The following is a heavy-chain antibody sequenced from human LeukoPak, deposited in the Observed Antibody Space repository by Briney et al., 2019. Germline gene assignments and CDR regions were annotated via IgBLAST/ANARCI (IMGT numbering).Heavy chain of an antibody. CDR1: GYTFTSYY. J-gene: IGHJ4*02. Sequence: EASVKVSCTASGYTFTSYYMHWVRQAPGQGLEWMGGIIPIFGTANYAQKFQGRVTITADESTSTAYMELSSLRSEDTAVYYCARNVAGEGYYFDYWGQGTLVTVSS. D-gene: IGHD3-22*01. V-gene: IGHV1-69*13. CDR3: ARNVAGEGYYFDY. CDR2: IIPIFGTA.